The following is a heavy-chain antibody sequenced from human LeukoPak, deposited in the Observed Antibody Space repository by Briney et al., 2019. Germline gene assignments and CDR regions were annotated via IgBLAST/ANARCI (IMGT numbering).Heavy chain of an antibody. J-gene: IGHJ4*02. CDR1: GGTFSSYA. Sequence: SVKVSRTASGGTFSSYAISWVRPAPGQGLEWMGRIIPILGIANYAQKFQGRVTITADKSTSTAYMELSSLRSEDTAVYYCARESDSSGYYTPYFDYWGQGTLVTVSS. D-gene: IGHD3-22*01. CDR3: ARESDSSGYYTPYFDY. CDR2: IIPILGIA. V-gene: IGHV1-69*04.